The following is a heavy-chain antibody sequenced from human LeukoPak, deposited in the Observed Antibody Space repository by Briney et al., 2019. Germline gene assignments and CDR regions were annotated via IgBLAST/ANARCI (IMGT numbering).Heavy chain of an antibody. CDR1: GFTFSSYS. CDR3: ARAFADGYNSSPFDY. J-gene: IGHJ4*02. V-gene: IGHV3-21*01. Sequence: GGSLRLSCAASGFTFSSYSMNWVRQAPGKGLEWVSSISSSSSYIYYADSVKGRFTISRDNAKNSLYLQMNSLRAEDTAVYYCARAFADGYNSSPFDYWGQGTLVTVFS. D-gene: IGHD5-24*01. CDR2: ISSSSSYI.